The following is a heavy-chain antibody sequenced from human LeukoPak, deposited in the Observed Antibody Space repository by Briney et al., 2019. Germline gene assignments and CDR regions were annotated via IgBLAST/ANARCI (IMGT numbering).Heavy chain of an antibody. CDR1: GASISSYY. CDR3: ARGAPGGNDYGDY. CDR2: IFHSGST. V-gene: IGHV4-59*01. J-gene: IGHJ4*02. Sequence: SETLSLTCTVSGASISSYYWGWIRQPPGKGLEWIGYIFHSGSTNYNPSLKSRVTISVDTSKNQLSLKLSSVTAADTAVYYCARGAPGGNDYGDYWGQGTLVTVSS.